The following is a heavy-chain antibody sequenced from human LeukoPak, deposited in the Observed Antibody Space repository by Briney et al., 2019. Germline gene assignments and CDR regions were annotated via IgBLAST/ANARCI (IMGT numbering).Heavy chain of an antibody. Sequence: SETLSLTCTVSGGSISSGDYYWYWIRQPPGKGLEWIGYIYYSGYTYYNPSLESRVTISIDTSKNQFSLKLSSVTAADTAVYYCAREGGHGKYYFDYWGQGALVTVSS. J-gene: IGHJ4*02. CDR1: GGSISSGDYY. CDR2: IYYSGYT. CDR3: AREGGHGKYYFDY. V-gene: IGHV4-30-4*01. D-gene: IGHD3-16*01.